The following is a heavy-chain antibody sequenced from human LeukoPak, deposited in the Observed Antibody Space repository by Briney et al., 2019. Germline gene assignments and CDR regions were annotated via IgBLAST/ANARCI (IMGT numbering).Heavy chain of an antibody. Sequence: GGSLRLSCAASGFTFSNVRMSWVRQAPGKGLEWVGRISSKTVDGTADYAASVKGRFIISRDDTTNKLDLQMSSPKTEDTGVYYCATDCLAGMYYFDYWGQGTVVTVSS. J-gene: IGHJ4*02. CDR2: ISSKTVDGTA. CDR3: ATDCLAGMYYFDY. D-gene: IGHD1-14*01. CDR1: GFTFSNVR. V-gene: IGHV3-15*01.